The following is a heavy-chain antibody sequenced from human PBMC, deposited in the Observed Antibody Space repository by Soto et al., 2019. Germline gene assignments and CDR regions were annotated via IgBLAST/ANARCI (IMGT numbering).Heavy chain of an antibody. CDR1: GIAFTYAS. CDR2: IEGKTGGGTT. V-gene: IGHV3-15*07. CDR3: TTHNGYARSPRFDD. D-gene: IGHD3-16*01. Sequence: QLVESGGGLVRPGESLRLTCAVSGIAFTYASINWVREVPGRVPEWVGRIEGKTGGGTTDYAAPVKGRFTISRDDSTNKVFLQLDNVKCEDAGVYYCTTHNGYARSPRFDDWGQGTQVTVSS. J-gene: IGHJ4*02.